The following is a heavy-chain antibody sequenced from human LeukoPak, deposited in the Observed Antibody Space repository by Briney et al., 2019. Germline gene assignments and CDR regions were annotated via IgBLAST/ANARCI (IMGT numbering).Heavy chain of an antibody. CDR2: INHSGST. J-gene: IGHJ4*02. D-gene: IGHD4-17*01. Sequence: SETLSLTCAVYGGSFSGNYWSWIRQPPGKGLEWIGEINHSGSTNYNPSLKSRVTISVDTSKNQFSLKLSSVTAADTAVYYCARGRTVTTLDYWGQGTLVTVSS. V-gene: IGHV4-34*01. CDR3: ARGRTVTTLDY. CDR1: GGSFSGNY.